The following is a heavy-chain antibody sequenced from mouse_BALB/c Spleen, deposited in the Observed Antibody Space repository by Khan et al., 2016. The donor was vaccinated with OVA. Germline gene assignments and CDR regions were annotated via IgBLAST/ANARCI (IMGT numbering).Heavy chain of an antibody. V-gene: IGHV3-2*02. Sequence: EVQPQESGPGLVKPSQSLSLTCTVTGYSITSDFAWNWIRQFPGNKLEWMGYISSTGSTSYSPSLKSRFSITRDTSKNQFFLHLNSVTTEDTATYYCARSLYYSDSYAMDYWGQGTSVTVSS. D-gene: IGHD2-13*01. CDR3: ARSLYYSDSYAMDY. CDR1: GYSITSDFA. CDR2: ISSTGST. J-gene: IGHJ4*01.